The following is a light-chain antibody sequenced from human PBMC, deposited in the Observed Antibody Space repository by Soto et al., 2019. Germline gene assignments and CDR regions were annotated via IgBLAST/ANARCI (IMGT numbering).Light chain of an antibody. CDR2: GAS. CDR3: PQYGSAPRIT. Sequence: EIVLTQSPGTLSLSPGERATLSCRASQSVSSSYLAWYQQKPGQAPRLLIYGASSRATGIPDRFSGSGSGTDFTLTIRRLEPEDFAVYYCPQYGSAPRITFGPGTKVDIK. J-gene: IGKJ3*01. V-gene: IGKV3-20*01. CDR1: QSVSSSY.